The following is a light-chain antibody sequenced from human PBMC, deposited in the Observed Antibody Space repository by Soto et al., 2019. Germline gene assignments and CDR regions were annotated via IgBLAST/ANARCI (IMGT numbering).Light chain of an antibody. V-gene: IGLV2-8*01. Sequence: QSVLTPPPSASGSPGQSVTISCHGTSSDIGTYDYVSWYQHLPDKAPKLIIYEVSKRPSGVPDRFSGSKSGTSASLAISGLRSEDEADYYCAAWDDSLSGYVFGTGTKGTVL. CDR3: AAWDDSLSGYV. J-gene: IGLJ1*01. CDR2: EVS. CDR1: SSDIGTYDY.